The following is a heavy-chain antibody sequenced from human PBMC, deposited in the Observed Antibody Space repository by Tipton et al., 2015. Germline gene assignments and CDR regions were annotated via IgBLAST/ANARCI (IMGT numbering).Heavy chain of an antibody. D-gene: IGHD5-12*01. Sequence: SLRLSCAASGFIFSDYWMDWVRQAPGKGLEWVANIREDGSEKYYVDSVKGRFTISRDNAKNSLYLQMSSLRAEDTAVYYCARSGGYGWDYWGQGTLVTVSS. J-gene: IGHJ4*02. CDR2: IREDGSEK. V-gene: IGHV3-7*01. CDR3: ARSGGYGWDY. CDR1: GFIFSDYW.